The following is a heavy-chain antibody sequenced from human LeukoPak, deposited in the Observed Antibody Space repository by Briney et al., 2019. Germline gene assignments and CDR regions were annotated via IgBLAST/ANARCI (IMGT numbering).Heavy chain of an antibody. CDR3: AREDNWNPFDY. D-gene: IGHD1-20*01. CDR2: VSSGSSTI. V-gene: IGHV3-11*04. CDR1: GFTFSDYY. J-gene: IGHJ4*02. Sequence: GGSLRLSCAASGFTFSDYYMSWIRQAPGKALEWVSYVSSGSSTIYYADSVKGRFTVSRDNGKRSLYLHMNSLRAEDTAVYYCAREDNWNPFDYWGQGTLVTVSS.